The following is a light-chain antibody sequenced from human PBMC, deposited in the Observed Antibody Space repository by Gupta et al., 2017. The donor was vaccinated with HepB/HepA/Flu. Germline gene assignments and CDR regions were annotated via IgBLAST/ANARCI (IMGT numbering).Light chain of an antibody. CDR3: QQSYRTPYT. CDR2: GAS. Sequence: DIQMTQSPSSLSASVGDRVTITCRASQSISSYLNWYQQKPGKAPNLLIYGASNLQSGVPPRFSGSGSGTDFTLAISSLQPEDFATYYCQQSYRTPYTFGQGTKVEIK. V-gene: IGKV1-39*01. CDR1: QSISSY. J-gene: IGKJ2*01.